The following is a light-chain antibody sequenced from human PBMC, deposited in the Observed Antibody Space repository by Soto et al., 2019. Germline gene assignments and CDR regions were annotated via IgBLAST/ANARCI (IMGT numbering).Light chain of an antibody. CDR3: QQYNSFSST. CDR2: DAS. CDR1: QSITIW. V-gene: IGKV1-5*01. J-gene: IGKJ1*01. Sequence: DIQMTQSPSTLSASVGDSVTITCRASQSITIWLAWYQQKPGKAPKLLIYDASSLEGGVPSRFSGSGSGTEFTPTISGLQPDDFATYYCQQYNSFSSTFGQGTKVETK.